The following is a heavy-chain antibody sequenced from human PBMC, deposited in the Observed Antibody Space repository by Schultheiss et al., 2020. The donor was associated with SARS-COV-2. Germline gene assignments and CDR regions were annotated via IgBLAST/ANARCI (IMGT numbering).Heavy chain of an antibody. D-gene: IGHD2-2*01. CDR3: AREKKVVPAATFPTGEDV. CDR2: INHSGST. V-gene: IGHV4-34*01. Sequence: SETLSLTCAVYGGTFSGYYWSWIRQPPGKGLEWIGEINHSGSTNYNPSLKSRVTISVDTSKNQFSLKLSSVTAADTAVYYCAREKKVVPAATFPTGEDVWGQGTTVTVSS. J-gene: IGHJ6*02. CDR1: GGTFSGYY.